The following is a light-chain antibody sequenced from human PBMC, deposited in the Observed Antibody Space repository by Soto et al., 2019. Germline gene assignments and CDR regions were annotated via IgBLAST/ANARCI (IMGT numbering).Light chain of an antibody. CDR3: QKYSSVPV. Sequence: DIQMTQSPTSLSASVGDRVTITCRASQGIRNFVAWYQQKPGKPPKLLIYAASTLQSGVPSRFSGSGSGTDVTRPINSLQPEDVATYSCQKYSSVPVFGPGTKVEI. J-gene: IGKJ3*01. V-gene: IGKV1-27*01. CDR1: QGIRNF. CDR2: AAS.